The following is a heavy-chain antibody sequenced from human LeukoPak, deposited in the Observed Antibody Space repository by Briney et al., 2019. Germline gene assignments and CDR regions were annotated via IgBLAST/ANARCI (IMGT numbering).Heavy chain of an antibody. CDR1: GASISSYY. CDR2: IYTSGST. D-gene: IGHD3-10*01. J-gene: IGHJ6*03. V-gene: IGHV4-4*07. Sequence: SESLSLTCTVSGASISSYYSSWIQQPAGKGLEWIGRIYTSGSTNYTPSLKSRVTISVDKSKNQFSLKLSSVTAADTAVYYCARDTPHVDLVSYYYMDVWGKGTTVTVSS. CDR3: ARDTPHVDLVSYYYMDV.